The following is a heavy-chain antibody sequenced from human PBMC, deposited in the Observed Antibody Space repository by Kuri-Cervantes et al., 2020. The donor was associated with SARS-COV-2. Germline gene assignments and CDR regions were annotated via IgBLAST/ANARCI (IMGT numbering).Heavy chain of an antibody. Sequence: SLKISCAASGFTFDDYAMHWVRQAPGKGLEWVSGISWNSGSIGYADSVKGRFTISRDNAKNSLYLQMNSLRAEDTAVYYCARSDDYGDYGFGHFDYWGRGPWSPSPQ. CDR3: ARSDDYGDYGFGHFDY. D-gene: IGHD4-17*01. J-gene: IGHJ4*02. V-gene: IGHV3-9*01. CDR1: GFTFDDYA. CDR2: ISWNSGSI.